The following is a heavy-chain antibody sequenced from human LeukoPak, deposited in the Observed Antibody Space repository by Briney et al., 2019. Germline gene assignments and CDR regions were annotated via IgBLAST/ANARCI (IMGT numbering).Heavy chain of an antibody. V-gene: IGHV4-59*01. CDR1: GGSISSYY. J-gene: IGHJ4*02. CDR2: IYYSGST. CDR3: ARDRSGIAVAGTGFDY. Sequence: SETLSLTCTVSGGSISSYYWSWIRQPPGKGPEWIGYIYYSGSTNYNPSLKSRVTISVDTSKNQFSLKLSPVTAADTAVYYCARDRSGIAVAGTGFDYWGQGTLVTVSS. D-gene: IGHD6-19*01.